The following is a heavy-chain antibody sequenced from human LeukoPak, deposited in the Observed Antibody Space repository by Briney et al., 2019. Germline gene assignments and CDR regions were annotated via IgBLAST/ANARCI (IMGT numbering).Heavy chain of an antibody. CDR3: AREHTPYGSGCTAAY. V-gene: IGHV3-48*01. CDR2: VSPSSTTI. J-gene: IGHJ4*02. Sequence: PGGSLRLSCAASGFTFSSYGLNWVCQAPGEGLEWVSYVSPSSTTIYYADSVKGRFTTSRDNAKNSLYLQMNSLRAEDTAVYYCAREHTPYGSGCTAAYWGQGTLVTVSS. D-gene: IGHD6-19*01. CDR1: GFTFSSYG.